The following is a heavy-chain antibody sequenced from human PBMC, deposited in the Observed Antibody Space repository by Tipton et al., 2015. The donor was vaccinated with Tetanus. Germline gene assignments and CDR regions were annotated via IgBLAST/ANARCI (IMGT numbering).Heavy chain of an antibody. D-gene: IGHD5-18*01. CDR1: GDSVSGCY. V-gene: IGHV4-59*02. CDR3: VRGRGLGAYSFGFEY. CDR2: VYYTGST. Sequence: TLSLTCTVSGDSVSGCYWSWIRQPPGKGLEWIGYVYYTGSTNHNPSLKSRVTISMDRSKNQISLQLTSVTAADTAVYYCVRGRGLGAYSFGFEYWGQGAQVIVPS. J-gene: IGHJ4*02.